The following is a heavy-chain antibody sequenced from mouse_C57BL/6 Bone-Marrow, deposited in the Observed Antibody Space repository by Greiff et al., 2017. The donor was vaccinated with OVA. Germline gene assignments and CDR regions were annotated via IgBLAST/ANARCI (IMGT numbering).Heavy chain of an antibody. CDR2: ISSGGSYT. Sequence: EVKVVESGGDLVKPGGSLKLSCAASGFTFSSYGMSWVRQTPDKRLEWVATISSGGSYTYYPDSVKGRFTISRDNAKNTRYLQMSSLKSEDTAMYYCARHGDYGSFFDYWGQGTTLTVSS. CDR1: GFTFSSYG. D-gene: IGHD1-1*01. CDR3: ARHGDYGSFFDY. V-gene: IGHV5-6*01. J-gene: IGHJ2*01.